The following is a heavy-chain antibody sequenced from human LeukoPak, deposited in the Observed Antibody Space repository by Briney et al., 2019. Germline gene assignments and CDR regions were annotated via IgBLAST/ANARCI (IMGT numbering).Heavy chain of an antibody. CDR1: GFTFSSYA. V-gene: IGHV3-30-3*01. CDR3: AREKSGSYVDY. CDR2: ISYDGSNK. J-gene: IGHJ4*02. D-gene: IGHD1-26*01. Sequence: PGRSLRLSCAASGFTFSSYAMHWVRQAPGKGLEWVAVISYDGSNKYYADSVKGRFTISRDNSKNTLYLQMNSLRAEDTAVYYCAREKSGSYVDYWGQGTLVTVSS.